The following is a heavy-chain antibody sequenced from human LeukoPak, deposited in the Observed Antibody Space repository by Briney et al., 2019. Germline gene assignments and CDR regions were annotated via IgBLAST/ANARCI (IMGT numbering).Heavy chain of an antibody. D-gene: IGHD4-11*01. CDR1: GGSFSGYY. J-gene: IGHJ3*01. Sequence: PSETLSLTCAVYGGSFSGYYWSWIRQPPGKGLEWIGEINHSGSTNYNPSLKSRVTISVDTSKNQFSLKLSSVTAADTAVYYCANAYSRYDPFDVWGQGTMVTVSS. CDR2: INHSGST. CDR3: ANAYSRYDPFDV. V-gene: IGHV4-34*01.